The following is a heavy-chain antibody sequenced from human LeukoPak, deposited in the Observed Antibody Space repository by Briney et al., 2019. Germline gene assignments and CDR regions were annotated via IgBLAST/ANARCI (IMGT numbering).Heavy chain of an antibody. J-gene: IGHJ3*02. CDR3: ARPSRSISTAGAFDI. CDR2: IYYTGST. Sequence: LETLSLTCTVSGGSISVYFWSWIREPPGKGLEWIGYIYYTGSTNYNPSLKSRVTISVGTSKNQFSLKLSSVTAADTAVYYCARPSRSISTAGAFDIWGQGTMVTVSS. V-gene: IGHV4-59*01. D-gene: IGHD3-10*01. CDR1: GGSISVYF.